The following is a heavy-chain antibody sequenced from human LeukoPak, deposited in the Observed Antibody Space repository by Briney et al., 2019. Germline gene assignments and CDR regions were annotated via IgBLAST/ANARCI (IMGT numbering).Heavy chain of an antibody. J-gene: IGHJ5*02. CDR3: ARDALELRRTDWFDP. D-gene: IGHD1-7*01. CDR1: GFTFSSYS. Sequence: PGGSLRLSCAASGFTFSSYSMNWVRQAPGKGLEWVSSISSSSSYIYYADSVKGRFTISRDNAKNSLYLQMNSLRAEDTAVYYCARDALELRRTDWFDPWGQGTLVTVSS. CDR2: ISSSSSYI. V-gene: IGHV3-21*01.